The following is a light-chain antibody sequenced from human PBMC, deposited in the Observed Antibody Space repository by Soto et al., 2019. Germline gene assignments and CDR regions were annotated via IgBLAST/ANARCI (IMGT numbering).Light chain of an antibody. V-gene: IGLV2-14*01. Sequence: QSVLTQPASLSGSPGQSITISCTGTSSDVGAFNYVSWYQQHPGKTPKLISYEVTNRPSGVSNRFSGSKSGNTASLTISGLEAEDEADYYCNAYASTSARLFGGGTKVTVL. CDR3: NAYASTSARL. J-gene: IGLJ3*02. CDR2: EVT. CDR1: SSDVGAFNY.